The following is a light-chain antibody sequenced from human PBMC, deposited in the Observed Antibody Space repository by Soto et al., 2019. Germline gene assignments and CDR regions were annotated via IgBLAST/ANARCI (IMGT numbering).Light chain of an antibody. CDR3: SSYTSSSTLYV. CDR2: EVS. Sequence: QSVLTQPASVSGSPGQSITISCTGTSSDVGAYVYVSWYQHHPGKAPKLIIYEVSNRPSGVSNRFSGSKSGNTASLTIFGLQAEDGADYYCSSYTSSSTLYVFGIGTKVTVL. V-gene: IGLV2-14*01. CDR1: SSDVGAYVY. J-gene: IGLJ1*01.